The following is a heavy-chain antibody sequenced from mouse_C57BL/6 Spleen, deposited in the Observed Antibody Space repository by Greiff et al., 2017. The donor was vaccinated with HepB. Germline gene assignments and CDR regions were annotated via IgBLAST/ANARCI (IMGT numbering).Heavy chain of an antibody. CDR3: ARQRRLDDMDD. J-gene: IGHJ4*01. D-gene: IGHD3-2*02. CDR2: IDPSDSDT. Sequence: QVQLQQPGAELVRPGSSVKLSCKASGYTFTSYWMHWVKQRPIQGLEWIGNIDPSDSDTHYNQKFKDKATLTVDKSSSTAYMQLSSLTSEDSAVYYCARQRRLDDMDDWGQGTSVTVSS. V-gene: IGHV1-52*01. CDR1: GYTFTSYW.